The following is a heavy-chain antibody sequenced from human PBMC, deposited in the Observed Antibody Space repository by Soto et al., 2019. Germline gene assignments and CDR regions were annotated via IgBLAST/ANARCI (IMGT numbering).Heavy chain of an antibody. CDR2: ISYDGSNK. Sequence: GGSLRLSCAASGFTFSSYGMHWVRQAPGKGLEWVAVISYDGSNKYYADSVKGRFTISRDNSKNTLYLQMNSLRAEDTAVYYCAKDSRKWAPAAIGIDYWGQGTLVTVSS. D-gene: IGHD2-2*01. J-gene: IGHJ4*02. V-gene: IGHV3-30*18. CDR1: GFTFSSYG. CDR3: AKDSRKWAPAAIGIDY.